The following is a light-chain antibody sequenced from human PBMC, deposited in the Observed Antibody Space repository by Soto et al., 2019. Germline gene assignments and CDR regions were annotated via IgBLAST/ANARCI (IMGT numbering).Light chain of an antibody. CDR1: SSDVGGYNY. V-gene: IGLV2-14*01. CDR3: SSYTCSSTLYV. Sequence: QSALTQPASVSGSPGQSITISCTGTSSDVGGYNYVSWYQQHPGKAPKLMIYDVSNRPSGVSDRFSGSKSGNTASLTISGLQAEAEADYYCSSYTCSSTLYVFGTGTKVTVL. CDR2: DVS. J-gene: IGLJ1*01.